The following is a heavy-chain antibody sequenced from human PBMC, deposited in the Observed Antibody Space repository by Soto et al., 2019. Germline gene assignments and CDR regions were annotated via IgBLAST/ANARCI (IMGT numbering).Heavy chain of an antibody. CDR3: ARGIAGMRAPRQNYYYYYMDV. Sequence: ASVKVSCKASGYTFTSYDINWVRQATGQGLEWMGLMNPNSGNTGYAQKFQGRVTMTRNTSISTAYMELSSLRSEDTAVYYCARGIAGMRAPRQNYYYYYMDVWGKGTTVTVSS. CDR1: GYTFTSYD. D-gene: IGHD6-13*01. V-gene: IGHV1-8*01. J-gene: IGHJ6*03. CDR2: MNPNSGNT.